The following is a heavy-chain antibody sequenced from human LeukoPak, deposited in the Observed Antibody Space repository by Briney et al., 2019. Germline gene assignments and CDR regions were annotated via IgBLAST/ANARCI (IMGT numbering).Heavy chain of an antibody. CDR1: GYTFTGYY. CDR3: ARVDLSWSDTSGYYRDWFDP. CDR2: INCNSGGT. D-gene: IGHD3-22*01. V-gene: IGHV1-2*04. J-gene: IGHJ5*02. Sequence: ASVKVSCKASGYTFTGYYIHWVRQAPGQGLEWMGWINCNSGGTKSAEEFQGWVTMTRDTSISTVYMEMSRLRSDDTAVYYCARVDLSWSDTSGYYRDWFDPWGQGTLVTVSS.